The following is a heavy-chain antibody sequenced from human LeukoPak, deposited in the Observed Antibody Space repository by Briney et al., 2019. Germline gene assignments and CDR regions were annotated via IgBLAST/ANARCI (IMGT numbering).Heavy chain of an antibody. V-gene: IGHV3-74*01. CDR2: INSDGSGT. CDR3: VRDPDYDMLTGDSSGY. D-gene: IGHD3-9*01. Sequence: GGSLRLSCTASGFTFSSSWMHWVRHAPGKGLVWVSRINSDGSGTSYADSVRGRFIISRENGKNTLYLQMNSLRAADTAVYFCVRDPDYDMLTGDSSGYWGQGTLVSVSS. CDR1: GFTFSSSW. J-gene: IGHJ4*02.